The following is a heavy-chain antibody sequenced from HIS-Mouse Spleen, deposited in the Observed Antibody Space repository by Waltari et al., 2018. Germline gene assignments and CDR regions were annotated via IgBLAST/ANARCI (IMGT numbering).Heavy chain of an antibody. CDR1: GGSISSSSYY. CDR3: AREIPYSSSWYDWYFDL. J-gene: IGHJ2*01. CDR2: IYYSGRP. D-gene: IGHD6-13*01. Sequence: QLQLQESGPGLVKPSETLSLTCTVSGGSISSSSYYWGWIRQPPGKGLGWIGSIYYSGRPYYKPSLKSRVTISVDTSKNQFSLKLSSVTAADTAVYYCAREIPYSSSWYDWYFDLWGRGTLVTVSS. V-gene: IGHV4-39*07.